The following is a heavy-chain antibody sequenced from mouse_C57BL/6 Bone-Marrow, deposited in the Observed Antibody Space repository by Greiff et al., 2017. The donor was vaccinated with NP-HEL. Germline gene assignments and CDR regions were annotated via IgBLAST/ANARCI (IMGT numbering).Heavy chain of an antibody. V-gene: IGHV7-1*01. Sequence: EVQLVESGGGLVQSGRSLRLSCATSGFTFSDFYMEWVRQAPGKGLEWIAASRNNANDYTSEYSASVKGRFIVSRDNSQSILYLQLNALRTEDTAMYFCSRAADWYFDVWGTGTTVTVAS. CDR1: GFTFSDFY. J-gene: IGHJ1*03. CDR2: SRNNANDYTS. CDR3: SRAADWYFDV.